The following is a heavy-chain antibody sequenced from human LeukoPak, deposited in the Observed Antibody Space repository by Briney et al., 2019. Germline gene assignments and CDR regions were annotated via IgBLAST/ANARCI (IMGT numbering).Heavy chain of an antibody. CDR3: AKGRALEVVAAFNY. CDR1: GFTFSNYA. D-gene: IGHD2-15*01. J-gene: IGHJ4*02. V-gene: IGHV3-23*01. CDR2: ISGSGANT. Sequence: GGPLRLSCAASGFTFSNYAMSWVRQAPGRGLEWVSTISGSGANTYYADSVKGRFTISRDNSKNTLYLQMNSLRADDTAIYYCAKGRALEVVAAFNYWGQGTVVTASS.